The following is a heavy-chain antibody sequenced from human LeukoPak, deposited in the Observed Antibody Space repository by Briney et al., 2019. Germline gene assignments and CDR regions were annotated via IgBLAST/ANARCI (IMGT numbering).Heavy chain of an antibody. Sequence: PGGSLRLSCAASGFTVSSKYMSWVRQAPGKGLEWDSVIYSGGSTYYADSVKGRFTISRDNSKNMLYLQMNSLRVEDTAVYYCARDSSGSSSDYYPLGYWGQGTLVTVSS. CDR1: GFTVSSKY. CDR3: ARDSSGSSSDYYPLGY. CDR2: IYSGGST. J-gene: IGHJ4*02. V-gene: IGHV3-66*01. D-gene: IGHD3-22*01.